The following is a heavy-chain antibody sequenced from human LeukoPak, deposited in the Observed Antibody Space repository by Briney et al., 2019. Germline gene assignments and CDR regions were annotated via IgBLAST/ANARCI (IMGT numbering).Heavy chain of an antibody. CDR3: ARVQTNYYDSSGYYTIDY. D-gene: IGHD3-22*01. Sequence: GGSLRLSCAASGFTFSSYSMSWVRQPPGKGLEWVSSISSSSSYTYYADSVKGRFTISRDNAKNSLYLQMNSLRAEDTAVYYCARVQTNYYDSSGYYTIDYWGQGTLVTVSS. V-gene: IGHV3-21*04. J-gene: IGHJ4*02. CDR1: GFTFSSYS. CDR2: ISSSSSYT.